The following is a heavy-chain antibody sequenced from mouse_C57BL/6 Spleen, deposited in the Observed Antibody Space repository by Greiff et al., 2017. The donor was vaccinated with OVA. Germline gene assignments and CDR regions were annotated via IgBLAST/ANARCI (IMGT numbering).Heavy chain of an antibody. CDR3: ARWVYYDYDDFDY. CDR1: GYTFTSYW. J-gene: IGHJ2*01. Sequence: QVQLQQSGAELAKPGASVKLSCKASGYTFTSYWMHWVKQRPGQGLEWIGYINPSSGYTKYNQKFKDKATLTADESSSTAYMQLSSLTYEDSAVYYCARWVYYDYDDFDYWGQGTTLTVSS. CDR2: INPSSGYT. D-gene: IGHD2-4*01. V-gene: IGHV1-7*01.